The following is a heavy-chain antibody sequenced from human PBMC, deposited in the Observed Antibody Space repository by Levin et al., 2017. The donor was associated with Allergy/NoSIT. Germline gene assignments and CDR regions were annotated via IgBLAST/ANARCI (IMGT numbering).Heavy chain of an antibody. Sequence: SETLSLTCAISGDSVSSNSAAWNWIRQSPSRGLEWLGRTYYRSKWYNDYAVSLKTRITINPDTSKNEFSLRLNSVTPEDTAVYYCARGGTGGFDYWGQGTLVTVSS. CDR2: TYYRSKWYN. CDR1: GDSVSSNSAA. J-gene: IGHJ4*02. D-gene: IGHD1-1*01. CDR3: ARGGTGGFDY. V-gene: IGHV6-1*01.